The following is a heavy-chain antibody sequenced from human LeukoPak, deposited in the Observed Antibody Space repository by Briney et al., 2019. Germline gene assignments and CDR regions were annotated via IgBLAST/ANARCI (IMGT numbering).Heavy chain of an antibody. J-gene: IGHJ5*02. D-gene: IGHD4-23*01. V-gene: IGHV1-8*01. CDR3: ARGPNKSDGGNSGSAWFDP. CDR2: MNPNSGNT. Sequence: ASVKVSCKASGHTFTSYDINWVRQATGLGPEWMGWMNPNSGNTGYAQKFQGRVTMTRNTSISTAYLELSSLTSEDTAVYYCARGPNKSDGGNSGSAWFDPWGQGSLVTVSS. CDR1: GHTFTSYD.